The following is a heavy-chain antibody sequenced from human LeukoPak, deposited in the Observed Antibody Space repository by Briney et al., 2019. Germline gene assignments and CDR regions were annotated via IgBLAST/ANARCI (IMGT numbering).Heavy chain of an antibody. V-gene: IGHV4-39*06. CDR3: ARGATGGTFYSAADY. J-gene: IGHJ4*02. CDR2: FYYSGST. Sequence: SETLSLTCTVAGGSISSSSYYWGWIRQPPGKGLEWIGSFYYSGSTYYNPSLKSRVTISVDTSKNQCTLNLSSVAAADTVVYYCARGATGGTFYSAADYWGQGTLCTVSS. D-gene: IGHD1-26*01. CDR1: GGSISSSSYY.